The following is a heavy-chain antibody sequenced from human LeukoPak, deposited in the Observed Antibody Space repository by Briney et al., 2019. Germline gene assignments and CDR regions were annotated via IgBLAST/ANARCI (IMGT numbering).Heavy chain of an antibody. CDR3: AKGLTSGWYVSFDY. D-gene: IGHD6-19*01. CDR2: ISTSGRST. CDR1: GFTFINFA. J-gene: IGHJ4*02. V-gene: IGHV3-23*01. Sequence: PGGSLRLSCAASGFTFINFAMSWVRQAPGKGLEWVSAISTSGRSTYYADSVKGRFTISRDNSKSTLFLQMNNLRAEDTAIYYCAKGLTSGWYVSFDYWGQGTLVTVSS.